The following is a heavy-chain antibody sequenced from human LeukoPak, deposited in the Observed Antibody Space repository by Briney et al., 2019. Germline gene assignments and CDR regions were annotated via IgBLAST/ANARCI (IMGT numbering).Heavy chain of an antibody. J-gene: IGHJ4*02. CDR1: GGSISSRGYH. CDR3: GRGRSVMITFGGVGSHFDY. CDR2: VYHNGET. V-gene: IGHV4-39*01. D-gene: IGHD3-16*01. Sequence: IPSETLSLTCTVSGGSISSRGYHWGWIRQPPGKRLEWIATVYHNGETYNNPSLKSRVTMSVDTSKNQFSLKLSSVTAADTAVYYCGRGRSVMITFGGVGSHFDYWGQGTLVPVPS.